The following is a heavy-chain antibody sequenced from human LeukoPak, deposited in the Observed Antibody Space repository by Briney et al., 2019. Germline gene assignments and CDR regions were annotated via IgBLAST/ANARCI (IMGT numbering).Heavy chain of an antibody. J-gene: IGHJ3*02. CDR1: GFTFSSYA. D-gene: IGHD2-8*01. CDR2: VGGDDAT. V-gene: IGHV3-23*01. CDR3: AKDSWSRNGIYDPFDI. Sequence: GGSLRLSCAASGFTFSSYAMHWVRQAPGKGLEWVSVVGGDDATYYTDSVKGRFTISRDNSKNTLSLQMNSLRLEDTAVYYCAKDSWSRNGIYDPFDIWGQGTMVTVSS.